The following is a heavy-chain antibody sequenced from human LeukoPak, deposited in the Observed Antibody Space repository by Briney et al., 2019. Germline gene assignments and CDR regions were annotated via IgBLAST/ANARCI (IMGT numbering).Heavy chain of an antibody. CDR2: IIPIFGTA. Sequence: EASVKVSCKASGGTFSSYAISWVRQAPGQGLEWMGGIIPIFGTANYAQKFQGRITITADKSTSTAYMELSSLRSEDTAVYYCARLYSGSYGSAYWGQGTLVTVSS. CDR3: ARLYSGSYGSAY. J-gene: IGHJ4*02. V-gene: IGHV1-69*06. CDR1: GGTFSSYA. D-gene: IGHD1-26*01.